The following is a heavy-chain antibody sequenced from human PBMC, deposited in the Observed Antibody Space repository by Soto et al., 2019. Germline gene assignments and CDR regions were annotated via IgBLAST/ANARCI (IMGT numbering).Heavy chain of an antibody. D-gene: IGHD6-19*01. J-gene: IGHJ5*02. Sequence: QVQLVQSGAEVKKPGASVKVSCKASGYTFTSYAMHWVRQAPGQRLEWMGWINAGNGNTKYSQKFQGRVTITRDTSASTAYMEPSSLRSEDTAVYYCARDPIEQWLDWFDPWAQGTLVTVSS. V-gene: IGHV1-3*01. CDR3: ARDPIEQWLDWFDP. CDR1: GYTFTSYA. CDR2: INAGNGNT.